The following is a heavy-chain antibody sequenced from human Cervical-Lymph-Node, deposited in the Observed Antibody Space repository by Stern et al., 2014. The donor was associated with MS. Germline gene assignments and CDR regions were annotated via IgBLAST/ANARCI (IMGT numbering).Heavy chain of an antibody. J-gene: IGHJ4*02. CDR2: ISGSGDKT. D-gene: IGHD2-15*01. Sequence: EEQLVESGGGLVQPGGSLRLSCAASGFTFSTYAMHWVRQAPGKGLEWVSSISGSGDKTYHADSVKGRSTISRDNSKNTLDLQMNSLRVEDTAVYYCAKGYCSSGICSSPTYWGQGTLVTVSS. V-gene: IGHV3-23*04. CDR1: GFTFSTYA. CDR3: AKGYCSSGICSSPTY.